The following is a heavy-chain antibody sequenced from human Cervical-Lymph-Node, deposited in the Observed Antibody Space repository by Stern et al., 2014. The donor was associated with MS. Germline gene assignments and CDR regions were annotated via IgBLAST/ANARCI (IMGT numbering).Heavy chain of an antibody. J-gene: IGHJ4*02. Sequence: QDQLVQSGAEVKKPGASVKLSCQAAGYSFLSHALHWLRQAPGQRLEWMGWVNGPNGNTRYSPKFQGRVTFSRDTSASTAYMELSSLRSEDTAMYYCATDTEYDFVFNHWGQGTLVAVSS. D-gene: IGHD3-3*01. CDR2: VNGPNGNT. V-gene: IGHV1-3*01. CDR1: GYSFLSHA. CDR3: ATDTEYDFVFNH.